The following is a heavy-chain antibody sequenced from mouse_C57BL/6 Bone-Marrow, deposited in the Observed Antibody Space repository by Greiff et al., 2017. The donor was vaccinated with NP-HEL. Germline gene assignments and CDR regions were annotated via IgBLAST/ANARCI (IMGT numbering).Heavy chain of an antibody. Sequence: VQLVESGPELVKPGASVKISCKASGYAFSSSWMNWVKQRPGKGLEWIGRIYPGDGDTNYNGKFKGKATLTADKSSSTAYMQLSSLTSEDSAVYFCARSKGLRPWFAYWGQGTLVTVSA. D-gene: IGHD2-4*01. CDR2: IYPGDGDT. V-gene: IGHV1-82*01. CDR3: ARSKGLRPWFAY. CDR1: GYAFSSSW. J-gene: IGHJ3*01.